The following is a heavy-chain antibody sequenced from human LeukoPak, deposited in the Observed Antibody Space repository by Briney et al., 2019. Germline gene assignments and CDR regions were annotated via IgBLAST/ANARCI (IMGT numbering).Heavy chain of an antibody. CDR2: ISGSSRTT. CDR3: ARPTTSGLYSH. J-gene: IGHJ3*01. CDR1: GFTFSDFD. D-gene: IGHD6-19*01. Sequence: PGGSLRLSCAASGFTFSDFDLNWVRQAPGKGLDWVSYISGSSRTTYYTDSVKGRFTISRDNAKNSLYLQMNSLRAEDTAVYYCARPTTSGLYSHWGQGTMVIVSS. V-gene: IGHV3-48*01.